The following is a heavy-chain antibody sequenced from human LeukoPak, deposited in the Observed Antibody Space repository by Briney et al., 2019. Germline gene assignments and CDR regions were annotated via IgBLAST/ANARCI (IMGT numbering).Heavy chain of an antibody. CDR2: IYASGKT. V-gene: IGHV4-61*02. CDR3: ARSFSEKFYFES. D-gene: IGHD1-26*01. CDR1: GDSISRGRYY. J-gene: IGHJ4*02. Sequence: SETLSLTCTVSGDSISRGRYYWSWVRQPAGKELEWIGRIYASGKTDYNPYTPSLKSRVAMSLDTSKNQVSLYLTSVTAADTAMYFCARSFSEKFYFESWGQGTLVTVCS.